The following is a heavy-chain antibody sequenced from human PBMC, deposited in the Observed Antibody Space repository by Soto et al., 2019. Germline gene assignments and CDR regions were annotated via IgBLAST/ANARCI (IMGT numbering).Heavy chain of an antibody. Sequence: PGGSLRLSCAGSGSSFSSHARNWVRQAPGKGLEWLAIIAYDGNTEHYADSVKGRFTISRDNYENTVYLEMNGLRGEDTGLYYCARGLMSTLVTSSHFDSWGRGVLVTVYS. D-gene: IGHD6-13*01. CDR3: ARGLMSTLVTSSHFDS. V-gene: IGHV3-30-3*01. J-gene: IGHJ5*01. CDR1: GSSFSSHA. CDR2: IAYDGNTE.